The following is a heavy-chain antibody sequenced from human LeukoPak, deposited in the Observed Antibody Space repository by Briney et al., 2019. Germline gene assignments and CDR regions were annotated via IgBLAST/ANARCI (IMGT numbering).Heavy chain of an antibody. Sequence: GGSLRLSCAASGFTFSTYWMTWVRQAPGKGLEWVASIKHDGSEKYYVDSVKGRFTISRDNAKNSLFLQMSSLSAEDTAVYYCARGLFTNTPWGQGTLVTVSS. CDR3: ARGLFTNTP. CDR2: IKHDGSEK. CDR1: GFTFSTYW. J-gene: IGHJ5*02. D-gene: IGHD2-8*01. V-gene: IGHV3-7*01.